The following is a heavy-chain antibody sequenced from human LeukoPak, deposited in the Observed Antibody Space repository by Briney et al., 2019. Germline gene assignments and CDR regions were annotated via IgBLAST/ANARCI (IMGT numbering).Heavy chain of an antibody. CDR2: IYYSGST. J-gene: IGHJ6*02. V-gene: IGHV4-61*01. Sequence: SETLSLTCTVSGGSVSSGSYYWSWIRQPPGKGLEWIGYIYYSGSTNYNPSLKSRVTISVDTSKNQFSLKLSSVTAADTAVYYCARVVPKYYYYYGMDVWGQGTTVTVSS. CDR1: GGSVSSGSYY. CDR3: ARVVPKYYYYYGMDV.